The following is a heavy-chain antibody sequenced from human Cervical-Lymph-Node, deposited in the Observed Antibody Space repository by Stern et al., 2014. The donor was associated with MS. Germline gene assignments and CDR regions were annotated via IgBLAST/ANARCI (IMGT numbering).Heavy chain of an antibody. CDR3: ARDLWVGEFPYAIDV. J-gene: IGHJ6*02. V-gene: IGHV3-33*01. CDR2: IWYDGRNK. CDR1: GFTFRTYG. Sequence: QVQLVQSGGGVVQPGRSLRLSCKASGFTFRTYGIHWVRHVPGKGHEWVAVIWYDGRNKFYADSVRGRFTISRDNSKDMLFLQMNSLRAEDTAVYYCARDLWVGEFPYAIDVWGQGTTVTVSS. D-gene: IGHD3-10*01.